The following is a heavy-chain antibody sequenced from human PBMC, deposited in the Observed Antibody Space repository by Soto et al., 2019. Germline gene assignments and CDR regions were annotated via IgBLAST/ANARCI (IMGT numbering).Heavy chain of an antibody. D-gene: IGHD5-18*01. CDR2: IFYSGNT. V-gene: IGHV4-61*08. CDR1: GGSVSSGGYS. Sequence: PSETLSLTCTVSGGSVSSGGYSWSWIRQPPGKGLEWIGYIFYSGNTNYNPSLKSRVTISVDMSKNQFSLKLSSVTAADTAMYFCARLLGYSYGHQELFDYWGQGTPVTVSS. J-gene: IGHJ4*02. CDR3: ARLLGYSYGHQELFDY.